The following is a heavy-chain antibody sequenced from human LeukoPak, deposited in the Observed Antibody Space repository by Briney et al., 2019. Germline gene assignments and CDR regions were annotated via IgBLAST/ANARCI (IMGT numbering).Heavy chain of an antibody. CDR3: ARQEVSSSWYVGAFDI. V-gene: IGHV4-59*01. D-gene: IGHD6-13*01. CDR2: IYYSGST. J-gene: IGHJ3*02. Sequence: SETLSLTCTVSGGSISSYYWSWIRQPPGKGLEWIGYIYYSGSTNYNPSLKSRVTISVDTSKNQFSLKLSSVTAADTAVYYCARQEVSSSWYVGAFDIWGQGTMVTVSS. CDR1: GGSISSYY.